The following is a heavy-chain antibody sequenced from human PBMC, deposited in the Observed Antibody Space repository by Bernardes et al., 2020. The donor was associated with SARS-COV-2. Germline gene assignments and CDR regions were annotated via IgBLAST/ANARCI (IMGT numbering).Heavy chain of an antibody. Sequence: GGSLRLSCAASGFTFSSYGMHWVRQAPGKGLEWVAVIWYDGSNKYYADSVKGRFTISRDNSKNTLYLQMNSLRAEDTAVYYCAREILSGWSHLVYYYYGMDVWGQGTTVTVSS. J-gene: IGHJ6*02. CDR3: AREILSGWSHLVYYYYGMDV. V-gene: IGHV3-33*01. D-gene: IGHD6-13*01. CDR1: GFTFSSYG. CDR2: IWYDGSNK.